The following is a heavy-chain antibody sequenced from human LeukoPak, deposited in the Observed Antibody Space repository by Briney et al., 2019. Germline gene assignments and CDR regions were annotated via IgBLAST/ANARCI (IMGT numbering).Heavy chain of an antibody. V-gene: IGHV1-46*01. Sequence: ASVKVSCKASGYTFTSYYMHWVRQAPGQGLEWMGIINPSGGSTSYAQKFQGRVTMTRNTSISTAYMELSSLRSEDTAVYYCATSGGSYFYAFDIWGQGTMVTVSS. CDR1: GYTFTSYY. CDR2: INPSGGST. CDR3: ATSGGSYFYAFDI. J-gene: IGHJ3*02. D-gene: IGHD1-26*01.